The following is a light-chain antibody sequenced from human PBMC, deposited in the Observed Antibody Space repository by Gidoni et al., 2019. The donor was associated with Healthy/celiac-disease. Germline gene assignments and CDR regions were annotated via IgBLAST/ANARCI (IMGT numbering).Light chain of an antibody. CDR3: QQSYSTLPWT. Sequence: DIQMTQSPTSLSASVGDRVTITCRASQSISSYLNWYPQKPGQAPKLLIYAASSLQSGVPSRFSVSGSWTDFTLTISSRQPEDFATNYRQQSYSTLPWTFGQXTKVEIK. CDR1: QSISSY. J-gene: IGKJ1*01. CDR2: AAS. V-gene: IGKV1-39*01.